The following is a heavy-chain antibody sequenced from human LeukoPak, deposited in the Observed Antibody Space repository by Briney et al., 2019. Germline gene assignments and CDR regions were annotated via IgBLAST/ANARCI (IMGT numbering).Heavy chain of an antibody. J-gene: IGHJ4*02. CDR1: GFTFSTFG. Sequence: GGSLRLSCAASGFTFSTFGMRWVRHAPGKGLEGVSTIPASGGNTYYADSVRGRFTISRDNSKNTLYLQINSLTAEDTAIYYCVRYLSGWYYFDWWGQGTLVTVSS. D-gene: IGHD6-19*01. CDR2: IPASGGNT. CDR3: VRYLSGWYYFDW. V-gene: IGHV3-23*01.